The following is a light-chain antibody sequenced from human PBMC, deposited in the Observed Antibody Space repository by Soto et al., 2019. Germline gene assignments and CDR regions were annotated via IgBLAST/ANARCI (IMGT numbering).Light chain of an antibody. V-gene: IGKV2-40*01. Sequence: EIVLTQTPLSLPVSPGEPASISCRFSQSLLDTEDGSTQLDWYLQKPGQSPQLLIYALSSRAAGVPDRFSGSGSGTEFTLRISRVGTEDVGVYYCMQHTDFPITFGHGTRLEIK. CDR2: ALS. CDR3: MQHTDFPIT. CDR1: QSLLDTEDGSTQ. J-gene: IGKJ5*01.